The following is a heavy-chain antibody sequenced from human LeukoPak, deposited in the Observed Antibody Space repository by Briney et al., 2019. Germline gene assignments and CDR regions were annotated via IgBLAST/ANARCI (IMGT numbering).Heavy chain of an antibody. CDR2: IGDSGDST. J-gene: IGHJ4*02. D-gene: IGHD5-12*01. V-gene: IGHV3-23*01. Sequence: PGGSLRLSCAASGCTFSSYAMSWVRQAPGEGLEWVSAIGDSGDSTFYADSVKGRCTISRDNSKNTLYLQMNSLRAEDTAVYYCAKRGPKVTTRSFDYWVQGTLVTVSS. CDR1: GCTFSSYA. CDR3: AKRGPKVTTRSFDY.